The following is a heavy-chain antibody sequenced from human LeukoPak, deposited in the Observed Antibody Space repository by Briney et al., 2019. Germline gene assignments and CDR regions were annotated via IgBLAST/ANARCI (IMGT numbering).Heavy chain of an antibody. CDR1: GGSFSSYY. V-gene: IGHV4-59*01. CDR3: ARGDVVVVAATPPSYYYYMDV. D-gene: IGHD2-15*01. J-gene: IGHJ6*03. CDR2: IYYSGST. Sequence: SETLSLTCAVYGGSFSSYYWSWIRQPPGKGLEWIGYIYYSGSTNYNPSLKSRVTISVDTSKNQFSLKLSSVTAADTAVYYCARGDVVVVAATPPSYYYYMDVWGKGTTVTVSS.